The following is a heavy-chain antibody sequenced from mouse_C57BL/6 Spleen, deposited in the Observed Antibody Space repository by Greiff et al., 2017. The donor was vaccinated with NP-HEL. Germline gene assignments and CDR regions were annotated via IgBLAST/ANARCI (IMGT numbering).Heavy chain of an antibody. CDR2: INPRSGYT. J-gene: IGHJ4*01. V-gene: IGHV1-7*01. Sequence: VQVVESGAELAKPGASVKLSCKASGYTFTSYWMHWVKQRPGQGLEWIGYINPRSGYTKYNQKFKDKATLTADKSSSTAYMQLSSLTYEDSAVYYCAREVVAKDYAMDYWGQGTSVTVSS. CDR1: GYTFTSYW. D-gene: IGHD1-1*01. CDR3: AREVVAKDYAMDY.